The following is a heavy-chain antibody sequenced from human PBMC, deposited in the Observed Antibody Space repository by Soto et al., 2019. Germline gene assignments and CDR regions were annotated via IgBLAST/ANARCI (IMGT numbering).Heavy chain of an antibody. D-gene: IGHD1-26*01. J-gene: IGHJ1*01. V-gene: IGHV4-4*07. Sequence: ETLSLTCTVSGGSINTFYWSWVRQPAGKGLEWIGRIFSSGSTSFNPSLESRVAMSVDTSKNHFSLNLSSVTAADTAMYYCAVETVGGSPGDCWGQGTLVTVSS. CDR3: AVETVGGSPGDC. CDR2: IFSSGST. CDR1: GGSINTFY.